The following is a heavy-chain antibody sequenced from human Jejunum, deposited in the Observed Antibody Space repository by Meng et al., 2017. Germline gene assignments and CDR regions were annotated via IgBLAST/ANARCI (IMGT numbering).Heavy chain of an antibody. CDR2: INTDGSTT. V-gene: IGHV3-74*01. Sequence: SCAASGFTFSSFWMHWVRQAPGKGLVWVSHINTDGSTTNSADSVKGRFTISRDNAKNTLYLQMTSLRAEDTAVYYCVRSGGYLDYWGQGTLVTVSS. J-gene: IGHJ4*02. D-gene: IGHD2-8*02. CDR1: GFTFSSFW. CDR3: VRSGGYLDY.